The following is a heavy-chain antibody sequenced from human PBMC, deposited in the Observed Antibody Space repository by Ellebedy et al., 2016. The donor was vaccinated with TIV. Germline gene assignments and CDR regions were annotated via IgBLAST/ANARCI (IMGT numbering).Heavy chain of an antibody. D-gene: IGHD6-19*01. CDR2: IHPNSGAT. CDR3: ARGGYSSGSGY. V-gene: IGHV1-2*02. J-gene: IGHJ4*02. Sequence: ASVKVSXXASGYTFTGYYMHWVRQAPGQGLEWMGCIHPNSGATDYAQKFQGRVTMTRDTSISTAYMELSRLGSDDTAVYYCARGGYSSGSGYWGQGTLVTVSS. CDR1: GYTFTGYY.